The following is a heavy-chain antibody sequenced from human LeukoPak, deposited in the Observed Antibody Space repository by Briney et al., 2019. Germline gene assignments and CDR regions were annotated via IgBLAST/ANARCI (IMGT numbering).Heavy chain of an antibody. Sequence: SETLSLTCTVSGGSISSSTYFWGWIRQPPGKGLEWIGSIYYSGSTYYNPSLKSRVTISVDTSKNQFSLKLSSVTAADTAVYYCARDDYYDSSNYFDNCGQGTPCTASS. V-gene: IGHV4-39*07. CDR2: IYYSGST. D-gene: IGHD3-22*01. CDR3: ARDDYYDSSNYFDN. CDR1: GGSISSSTYF. J-gene: IGHJ4*02.